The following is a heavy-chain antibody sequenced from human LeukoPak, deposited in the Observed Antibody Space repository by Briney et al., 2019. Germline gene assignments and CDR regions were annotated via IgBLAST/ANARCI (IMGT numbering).Heavy chain of an antibody. CDR3: ARRSLAVADDY. D-gene: IGHD6-19*01. V-gene: IGHV4-61*02. CDR2: IYTSGST. CDR1: GGSISSGSYY. J-gene: IGHJ4*02. Sequence: SQTLSLTCTVSGGSISSGSYYWSWIRQPAGKGLEWIGRIYTSGSTNYNPSLKSRVTISVDTSKNQFSLKLSSVTAADTALYHRARRSLAVADDYWGQGTIVTVSS.